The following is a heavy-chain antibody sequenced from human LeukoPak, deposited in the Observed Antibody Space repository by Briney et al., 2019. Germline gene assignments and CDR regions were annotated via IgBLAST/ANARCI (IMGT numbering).Heavy chain of an antibody. Sequence: PGGSLRLSCAASGFTFSSYSMNWVRQAPGKGLEWVSYISTSSSTIYDADSVSGRFTISRDNAKNSLYLQMNSLRAEDTAVYHCAKDLERHIVVVTASAVDYWGQGTLVTVSS. CDR2: ISTSSSTI. D-gene: IGHD2-21*02. J-gene: IGHJ4*02. V-gene: IGHV3-48*01. CDR1: GFTFSSYS. CDR3: AKDLERHIVVVTASAVDY.